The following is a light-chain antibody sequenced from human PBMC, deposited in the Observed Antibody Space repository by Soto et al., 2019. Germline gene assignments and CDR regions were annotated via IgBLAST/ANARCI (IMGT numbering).Light chain of an antibody. V-gene: IGLV7-46*01. Sequence: QAVVTQEPSLTVSPGGTVTLPCASSPGAVTSNHHPYWFQQKAGQAPRTLIYDTSNKHSWTPARFSGSLLGDKAALTLSGAQPEDEAQYYCLLSYNAARVFGGGTKLTVL. CDR2: DTS. CDR3: LLSYNAARV. J-gene: IGLJ2*01. CDR1: PGAVTSNHH.